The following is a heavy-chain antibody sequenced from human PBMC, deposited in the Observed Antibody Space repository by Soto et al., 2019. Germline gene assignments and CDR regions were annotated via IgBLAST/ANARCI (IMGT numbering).Heavy chain of an antibody. CDR3: TRHIPPYCSGGSCYLGNNWFDP. CDR2: IRSKANSYAT. D-gene: IGHD2-15*01. Sequence: XGSLILSSAASGFTFIGSAMHWVRQAAGKGLEWVGRIRSKANSYATAYAASVKGRFTISRDDSKNTAYLQMNSLKTEDTAVYYCTRHIPPYCSGGSCYLGNNWFDPWGQGTLVTVSS. CDR1: GFTFIGSA. J-gene: IGHJ5*02. V-gene: IGHV3-73*01.